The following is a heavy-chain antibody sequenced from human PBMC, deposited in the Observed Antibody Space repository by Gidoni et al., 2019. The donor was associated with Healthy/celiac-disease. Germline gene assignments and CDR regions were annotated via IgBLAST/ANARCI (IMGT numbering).Heavy chain of an antibody. CDR1: GFTFRNAW. V-gene: IGHV3-15*01. J-gene: IGHJ3*02. CDR2: IKSKTDGGTT. D-gene: IGHD3-22*01. Sequence: EVQLVESGGGLVKPGGSLRLSCAASGFTFRNAWMSLVRQAPGKGLEWVGRIKSKTDGGTTDYAAPVKGRFTISRDDSKNTLYLQMNSLKTEDTAVYYCTTTGTHYYDTPDAPSDAFDIWGQGTMVTVSS. CDR3: TTTGTHYYDTPDAPSDAFDI.